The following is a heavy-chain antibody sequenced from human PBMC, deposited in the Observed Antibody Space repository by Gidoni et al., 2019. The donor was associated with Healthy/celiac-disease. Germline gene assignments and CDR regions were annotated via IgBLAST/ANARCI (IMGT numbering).Heavy chain of an antibody. D-gene: IGHD6-6*01. CDR2: INPNSGGT. CDR3: ARVPQLGIEYFQH. J-gene: IGHJ1*01. V-gene: IGHV1-2*06. Sequence: QVQLVQSGAEVKKPGASVKVSCKASGYTFTDYYLHWVRQAPGQGLEWMGRINPNSGGTNYAQKFQGRVTMTRDTSISTAYMELNRLRFDDTAVYYCARVPQLGIEYFQHWGQGTLVTVSS. CDR1: GYTFTDYY.